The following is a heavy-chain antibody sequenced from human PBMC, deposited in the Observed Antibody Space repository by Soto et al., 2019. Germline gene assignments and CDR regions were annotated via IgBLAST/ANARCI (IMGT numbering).Heavy chain of an antibody. D-gene: IGHD4-17*01. CDR2: ISGSGGST. V-gene: IGHV3-23*01. CDR1: GFTFSSYA. Sequence: EVQLLESGGGLVQPGGSLRLSCAASGFTFSSYAMSWVRQAPGKGLEWVSAISGSGGSTYYADSVKGRFTISRDNSKNTLYLQMNSLRADDTAVYSCATLRDLDWFDPWGQGTLVNVSS. CDR3: ATLRDLDWFDP. J-gene: IGHJ5*02.